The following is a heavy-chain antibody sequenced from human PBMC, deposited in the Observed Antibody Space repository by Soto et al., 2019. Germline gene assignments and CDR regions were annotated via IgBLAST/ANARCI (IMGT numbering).Heavy chain of an antibody. D-gene: IGHD6-6*01. V-gene: IGHV3-53*01. CDR2: IYRGFST. Sequence: LRLSCAVSGFNVTNTYMSWVRQAPGKGLEWVSVIYRGFSTFYADSVKGRFTVSRDDSKNTVSLQMNSLRAEDTAAYYCARDRSDSSRDDSFDIWGQGTMVTVSS. CDR3: ARDRSDSSRDDSFDI. CDR1: GFNVTNTY. J-gene: IGHJ3*02.